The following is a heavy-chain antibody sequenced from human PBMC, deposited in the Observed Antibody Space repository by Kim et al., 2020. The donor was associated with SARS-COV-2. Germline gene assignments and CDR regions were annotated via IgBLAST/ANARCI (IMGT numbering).Heavy chain of an antibody. CDR1: GAYIRSHY. V-gene: IGHV4-59*08. CDR2: VYYSGSS. J-gene: IGHJ4*02. D-gene: IGHD5-12*01. Sequence: SETLSLTCTVSGAYIRSHYWNWIRQAPGKGLEWIAYVYYSGSSSYNPSLESRVTISIDTSKNQFSLNLISVTAADTAVYYCPRQEGSYDKFDYWGQGTLV. CDR3: PRQEGSYDKFDY.